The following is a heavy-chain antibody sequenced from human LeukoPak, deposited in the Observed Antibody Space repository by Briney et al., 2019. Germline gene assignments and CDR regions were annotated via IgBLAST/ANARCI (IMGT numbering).Heavy chain of an antibody. CDR3: ARDDYGDYGDGMDV. CDR2: MLYSGST. J-gene: IGHJ6*02. D-gene: IGHD4-17*01. Sequence: PSETLSLTCTVSGASISNFYWSWIRQAPGQGLEWIGYMLYSGSTNQKPSLKSRVTISVDTSKNQFSLKLSSVTAADTAVYYCARDDYGDYGDGMDVWGQGTTVTVSS. V-gene: IGHV4-59*12. CDR1: GASISNFY.